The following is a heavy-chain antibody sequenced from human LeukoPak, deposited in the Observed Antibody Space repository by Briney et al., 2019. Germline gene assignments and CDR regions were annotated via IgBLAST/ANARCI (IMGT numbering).Heavy chain of an antibody. V-gene: IGHV3-15*01. Sequence: GGSLRLSCAASGFTFSNAWMSWVRQAPGEGVEWVGRIKSKTDGGTTDYAAPVKGRLTISRDASKNTLSLQMNSQKTEDTAVYYFPTGVDYYDSSGLDYWGQGTLVTVSS. CDR1: GFTFSNAW. D-gene: IGHD3-22*01. J-gene: IGHJ4*02. CDR2: IKSKTDGGTT. CDR3: PTGVDYYDSSGLDY.